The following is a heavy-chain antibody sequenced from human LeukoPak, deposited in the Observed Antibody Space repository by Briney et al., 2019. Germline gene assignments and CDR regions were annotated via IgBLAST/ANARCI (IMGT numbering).Heavy chain of an antibody. CDR3: ARGRIGNYYYYGMDV. Sequence: PSETLSLTCTVSGASISSYYWSWIRQPPGKGLEWIGHMFHSGGTNYNPSLKSRVTISLDTSKNQLSLKVSSVTAADTAVYYCARGRIGNYYYYGMDVWGQGTTVTVSS. J-gene: IGHJ6*02. CDR2: MFHSGGT. CDR1: GASISSYY. D-gene: IGHD1-14*01. V-gene: IGHV4-59*01.